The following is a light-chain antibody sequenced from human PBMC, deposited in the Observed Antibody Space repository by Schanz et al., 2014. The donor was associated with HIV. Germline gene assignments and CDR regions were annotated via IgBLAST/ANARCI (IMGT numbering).Light chain of an antibody. CDR1: QSVSRNY. CDR2: GAS. J-gene: IGKJ2*01. Sequence: EIVMTQSPGTLSVSPGERATLSCRASQSVSRNYVAWYQQKPGQAPRLFIYGASSRATGIPDRFSGSGSGTDFTLTISRLEPEDFAVYYCQQYGSSPPYTFGQGTKLEIK. CDR3: QQYGSSPPYT. V-gene: IGKV3-20*01.